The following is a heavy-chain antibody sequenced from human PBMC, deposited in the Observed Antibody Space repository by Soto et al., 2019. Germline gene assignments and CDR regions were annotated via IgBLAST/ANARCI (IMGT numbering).Heavy chain of an antibody. D-gene: IGHD3-22*01. CDR2: MNPNSGNT. CDR1: GYTFTSYD. J-gene: IGHJ5*02. V-gene: IGHV1-8*01. CDR3: ARVSGYYYDSSGYYNNWFDP. Sequence: ASVKVSCKASGYTFTSYDINWVRQATGQGLEWMGWMNPNSGNTGYAQKFQGRVTMTRNTSISTAYMELSSLRSEDTAVYYCARVSGYYYDSSGYYNNWFDPWGQGTLVTVSS.